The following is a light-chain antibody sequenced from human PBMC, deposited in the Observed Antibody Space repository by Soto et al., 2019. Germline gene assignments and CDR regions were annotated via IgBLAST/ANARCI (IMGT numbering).Light chain of an antibody. CDR2: EVS. CDR1: QSLIHSDGSTY. J-gene: IGKJ1*01. CDR3: MQGTHWPWT. Sequence: DVVMTQSPLSLPVTLGQPASISCRSSQSLIHSDGSTYLNWFQQRPGQSPRRLIYEVSDRDSGVPDRFSGSGSGTDFELKISRVEAEDVGVYYCMQGTHWPWTFGQGTEVEIK. V-gene: IGKV2-30*02.